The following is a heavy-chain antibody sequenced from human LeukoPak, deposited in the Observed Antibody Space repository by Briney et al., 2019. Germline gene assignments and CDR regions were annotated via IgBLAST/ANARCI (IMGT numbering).Heavy chain of an antibody. V-gene: IGHV1-18*01. CDR3: ARDAGYSGYDSGDNWFDP. Sequence: GASVKVSCKASGYTFTSYGISWVRQAPGQGLEWMGWISAYNGNTNYAQKLQGRVTMTTDTSTSTAYMELRSLRSDDTAVYYCARDAGYSGYDSGDNWFDPWGQGTLVTVSS. J-gene: IGHJ5*02. D-gene: IGHD5-12*01. CDR2: ISAYNGNT. CDR1: GYTFTSYG.